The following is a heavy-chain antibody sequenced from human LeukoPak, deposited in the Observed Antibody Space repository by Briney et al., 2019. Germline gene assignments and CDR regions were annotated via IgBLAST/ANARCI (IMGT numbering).Heavy chain of an antibody. V-gene: IGHV1-2*02. J-gene: IGHJ5*02. CDR3: ARGVTMVRGVLGNWFDP. CDR2: INPNSGGT. Sequence: ASVKVSCKASGYTFTGYYMHWVRQAPGQGLEWMGWINPNSGGTNYAQKFQGRVTMTRDTSISTAHMELSRLRSDDTAVYYCARGVTMVRGVLGNWFDPWGQGTLVTVSS. D-gene: IGHD3-10*01. CDR1: GYTFTGYY.